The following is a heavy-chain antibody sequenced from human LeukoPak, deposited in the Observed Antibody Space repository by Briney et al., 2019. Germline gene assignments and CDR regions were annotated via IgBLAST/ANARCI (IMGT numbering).Heavy chain of an antibody. CDR2: IYYSGST. CDR3: ERSGDPTAIDY. D-gene: IGHD2-21*02. CDR1: GGSISSSSYY. V-gene: IGHV4-39*01. Sequence: SETLSLTCTVSGGSISSSSYYWGWIRQPPGKGLEWIGSIYYSGSTYYNPSLKSRVTISVDTSKNQFSLKLSSVTAADTAVYYCERSGDPTAIDYWGQGTLVTVSS. J-gene: IGHJ4*02.